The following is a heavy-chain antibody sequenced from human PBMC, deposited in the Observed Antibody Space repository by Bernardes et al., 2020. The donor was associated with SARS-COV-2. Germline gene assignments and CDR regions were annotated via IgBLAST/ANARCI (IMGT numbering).Heavy chain of an antibody. Sequence: SETLSLTCTVSGGSISSYYWSWIRQPPGKGLEWIGYIYYSGSTDYNPSLKSRVTISVDTSKNQFSLTLSSVTAADTAVYYCARGRRYYDSSGYYFDYWGQGTLVTVSS. CDR3: ARGRRYYDSSGYYFDY. CDR2: IYYSGST. J-gene: IGHJ4*02. D-gene: IGHD3-22*01. V-gene: IGHV4-59*01. CDR1: GGSISSYY.